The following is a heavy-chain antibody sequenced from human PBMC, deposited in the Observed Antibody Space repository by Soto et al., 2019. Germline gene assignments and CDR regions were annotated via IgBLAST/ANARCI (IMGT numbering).Heavy chain of an antibody. CDR3: ASGSSSRT. CDR1: GGSFSGYY. V-gene: IGHV4-34*01. J-gene: IGHJ4*02. CDR2: INHSGST. D-gene: IGHD6-6*01. Sequence: QVQLQQWGAGLLKPSETLSLTCAVYGGSFSGYYWSWIRQPPGKGLEWIGEINHSGSTNYNPSLKSRVTISVDTSKNQLSLKLSSVTAADTAVYYCASGSSSRTWGQGTLVTVSS.